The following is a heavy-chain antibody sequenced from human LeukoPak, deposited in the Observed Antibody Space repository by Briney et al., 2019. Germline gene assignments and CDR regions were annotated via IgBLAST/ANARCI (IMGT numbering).Heavy chain of an antibody. D-gene: IGHD4-17*01. Sequence: ASVKVSCKASGYTFTGYYMRWVRQAPGQGLEWMGRINPNRGGTNYAQKFQGRVTMTRDTSISTACMELSRLRSDDTAVYYCARGGTDYGDYGNYWGQGTLVTVSS. CDR3: ARGGTDYGDYGNY. V-gene: IGHV1-2*06. CDR2: INPNRGGT. J-gene: IGHJ4*02. CDR1: GYTFTGYY.